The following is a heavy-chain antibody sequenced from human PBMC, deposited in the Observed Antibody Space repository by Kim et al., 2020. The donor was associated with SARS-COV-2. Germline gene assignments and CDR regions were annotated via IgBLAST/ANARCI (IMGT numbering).Heavy chain of an antibody. CDR1: GFTFSSYA. J-gene: IGHJ6*02. V-gene: IGHV3-23*01. CDR3: AKAYCSGGRCYSFLYYDMDV. D-gene: IGHD2-15*01. CDR2: ISGGVGST. Sequence: GGSLRLSCAASGFTFSSYAMSWVRQAPGKGLEWVSAISGGVGSTYYADSVKGRFTISRDTSKNTLYLQMNSLRAEDTAVYYCAKAYCSGGRCYSFLYYDMDVWGQGTTVTVSS.